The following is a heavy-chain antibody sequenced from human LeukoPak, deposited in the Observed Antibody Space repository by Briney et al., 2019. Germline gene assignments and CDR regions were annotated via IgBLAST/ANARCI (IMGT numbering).Heavy chain of an antibody. Sequence: ASVKVSCKASGYTFTNNYLHWVRQAPGQGLEWMGMIYPRDGSTSYAQNFQGRVTVTRDTSTTTVHMELRGLRSEDTAVYYCARDQEGFDYWGQGTVATVSS. V-gene: IGHV1-46*01. CDR2: IYPRDGST. CDR3: ARDQEGFDY. CDR1: GYTFTNNY. J-gene: IGHJ4*02.